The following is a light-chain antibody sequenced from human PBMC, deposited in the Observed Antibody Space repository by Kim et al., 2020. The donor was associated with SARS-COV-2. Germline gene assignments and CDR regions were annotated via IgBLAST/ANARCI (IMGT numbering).Light chain of an antibody. CDR3: QQYDYAPDT. CDR1: QRLARDY. J-gene: IGKJ2*01. CDR2: GAS. V-gene: IGKV3-20*01. Sequence: LYPGAGVTRSCRTSQRLARDYLAWYQQKPGQAPRLLIYGASGRAPGIPDRFSGSGSGTDFTLTISRLEPEDFAVYYCQQYDYAPDTFGQGTKLEI.